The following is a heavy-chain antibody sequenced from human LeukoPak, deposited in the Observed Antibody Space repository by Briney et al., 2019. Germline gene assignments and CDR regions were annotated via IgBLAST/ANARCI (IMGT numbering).Heavy chain of an antibody. CDR1: GGSISSGSYY. CDR3: ARALYGSGSSYFDY. V-gene: IGHV4-61*02. D-gene: IGHD3-10*01. J-gene: IGHJ4*02. CDR2: IYTSGST. Sequence: SETLSLTCTVSGGSISSGSYYWSWIRQPAGKGLEWIGRIYTSGSTNYNPSLKSRVTISVDTSKNQFSLKLSSVTAADTAVYYCARALYGSGSSYFDYWGQGTLVTVSS.